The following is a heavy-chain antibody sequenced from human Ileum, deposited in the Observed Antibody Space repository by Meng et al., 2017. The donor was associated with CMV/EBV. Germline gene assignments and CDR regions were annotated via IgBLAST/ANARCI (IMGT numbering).Heavy chain of an antibody. CDR1: GFTFTRYA. J-gene: IGHJ4*02. V-gene: IGHV3-30*04. D-gene: IGHD6-13*01. CDR3: AREYSSSWYYFDY. Sequence: GESLKISCAASGFTFTRYAMDWVRQAPGKGLEWVAVISYDGSNKYYADSVKGRFTISRDNSKNTLYLQMNSLRAEDTAVYYCAREYSSSWYYFDYWGQGTLVTVSS. CDR2: ISYDGSNK.